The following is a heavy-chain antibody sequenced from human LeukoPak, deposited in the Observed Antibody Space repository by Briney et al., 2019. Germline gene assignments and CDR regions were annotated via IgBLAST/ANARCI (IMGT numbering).Heavy chain of an antibody. CDR2: IYYSGTT. CDR3: ARKRHDSSGYHFDY. V-gene: IGHV4-59*11. CDR1: GGSISSHY. D-gene: IGHD3-22*01. J-gene: IGHJ4*02. Sequence: SETLSLTCTVSGGSISSHYWSWFRQPPGKELEWIGYIYYSGTTDYNPSLKSRVTISLDTSRTQFSLKLDSVTAADTAVYYCARKRHDSSGYHFDYWGRGTQVTVSS.